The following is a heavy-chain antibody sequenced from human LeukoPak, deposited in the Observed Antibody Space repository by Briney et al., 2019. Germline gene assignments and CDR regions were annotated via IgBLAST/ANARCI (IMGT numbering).Heavy chain of an antibody. D-gene: IGHD3-10*01. CDR2: IYYSGST. J-gene: IGHJ5*02. Sequence: SETLSLTCTVSGGSISSGSYYWGWIRQPPGKGLEWIGSIYYSGSTYYNPSLKSRVTISVDTSKNQFSLKLSSVTAADTAVYYCARGPMVRGVIPLRYNWFDPWGQGTLVTVSS. CDR1: GGSISSGSYY. CDR3: ARGPMVRGVIPLRYNWFDP. V-gene: IGHV4-39*01.